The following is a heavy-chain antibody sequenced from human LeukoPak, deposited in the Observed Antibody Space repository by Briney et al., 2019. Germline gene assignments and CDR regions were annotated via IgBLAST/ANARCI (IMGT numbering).Heavy chain of an antibody. D-gene: IGHD6-19*01. J-gene: IGHJ4*02. Sequence: SETLSLTCAVYGGSFSGYYWSWIRQPPGKGLEWIGEINHSGGTNYNPSLKSRVTISVDTSKNQLSLNLTSLTAADTAVYYCARRGSGRHNWGQGALVTVSS. CDR2: INHSGGT. V-gene: IGHV4-34*01. CDR1: GGSFSGYY. CDR3: ARRGSGRHN.